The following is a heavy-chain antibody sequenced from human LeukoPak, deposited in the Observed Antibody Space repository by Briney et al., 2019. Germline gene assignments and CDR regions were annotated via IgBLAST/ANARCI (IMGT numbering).Heavy chain of an antibody. V-gene: IGHV7-4-1*02. CDR1: GYTFTSYD. CDR2: INTNTGNP. D-gene: IGHD2-15*01. CDR3: AREWAYCSGGSCYDYYYYGMDV. J-gene: IGHJ6*02. Sequence: ASVKVSCKASGYTFTSYDINWVRQAPGQGLEWMGWINTNTGNPTYAQGFTGRFVFSLDTSVSTAYLQISSLKAEDTAVYYCAREWAYCSGGSCYDYYYYGMDVWGQGTTVTVSS.